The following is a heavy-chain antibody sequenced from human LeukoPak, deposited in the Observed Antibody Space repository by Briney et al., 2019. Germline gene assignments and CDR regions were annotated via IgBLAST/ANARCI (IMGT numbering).Heavy chain of an antibody. CDR2: ISSSSSYI. CDR1: GFTFDDYA. CDR3: ARVHPSRNQYYFDY. V-gene: IGHV3-21*01. J-gene: IGHJ4*02. Sequence: EGSLRLSCAASGFTFDDYAIHWVRQPPGKGLEWVSSISSSSSYIYYADSVKGRFTISRDNAKNSLYLQMNSLRAEDTAVYYCARVHPSRNQYYFDYWGQGTLVTVSS. D-gene: IGHD2-2*01.